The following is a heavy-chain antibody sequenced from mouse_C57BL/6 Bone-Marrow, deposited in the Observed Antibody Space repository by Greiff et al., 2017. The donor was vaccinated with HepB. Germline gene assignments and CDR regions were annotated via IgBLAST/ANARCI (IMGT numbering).Heavy chain of an antibody. V-gene: IGHV5-4*03. D-gene: IGHD1-1*01. CDR2: ISDGGSYT. Sequence: EVMLVESGGGLVKPGGSLKLSCAASGFTFSSYAMSWVRQTPEKRLEWVATISDGGSYTYYPDNVKGRFTISRDNAKNNLYLQMSHLKSEDTAMYYCARSYYYGSSYGFFDYWGQGTTLTVSS. J-gene: IGHJ2*01. CDR1: GFTFSSYA. CDR3: ARSYYYGSSYGFFDY.